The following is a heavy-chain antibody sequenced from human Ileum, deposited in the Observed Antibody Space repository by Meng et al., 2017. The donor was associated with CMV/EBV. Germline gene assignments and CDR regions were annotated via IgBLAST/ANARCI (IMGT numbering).Heavy chain of an antibody. CDR3: ARAVAGWYFDL. CDR2: ISYSGST. J-gene: IGHJ2*01. CDR1: GGSISSGDYW. D-gene: IGHD3-10*01. Sequence: QGHLPEPGPGLVNPSPTLSLTCTVSGGSISSGDYWWSWIRQPPGMGLEWIGYISYSGSTYYNPSLRSRVTVSVDTSNNQFSLDLRSGTAADTAVYYCARAVAGWYFDLWGRGTLVTVSS. V-gene: IGHV4-30-4*08.